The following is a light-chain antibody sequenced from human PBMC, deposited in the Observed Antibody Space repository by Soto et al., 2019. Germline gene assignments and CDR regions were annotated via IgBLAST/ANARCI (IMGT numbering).Light chain of an antibody. CDR3: QQYNNWPPLT. J-gene: IGKJ4*01. CDR1: QSVRSN. V-gene: IGKV3-15*01. Sequence: EIVMTQSPATLSVSPGERATLSCRASQSVRSNLAWYQQKLGQAPRLLIYGASTRATGIPARFSGNGSGTEFTLTISSLQSEDVAVYYCQQYNNWPPLTFGGGTKVEIK. CDR2: GAS.